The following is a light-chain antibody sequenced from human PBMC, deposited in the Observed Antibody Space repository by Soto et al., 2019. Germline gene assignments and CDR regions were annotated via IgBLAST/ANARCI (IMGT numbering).Light chain of an antibody. CDR1: QSISSW. V-gene: IGKV1-5*03. Sequence: DIQMTQSPSTLSASVGDRVTITCRASQSISSWLAWYQQKPGKAPNLLIYKASSLESGVPSRFSGSGSGTESTLTIRSLQPDDFATYYCQQYNSYTSVGGGTKLDIK. J-gene: IGKJ4*01. CDR2: KAS. CDR3: QQYNSYTS.